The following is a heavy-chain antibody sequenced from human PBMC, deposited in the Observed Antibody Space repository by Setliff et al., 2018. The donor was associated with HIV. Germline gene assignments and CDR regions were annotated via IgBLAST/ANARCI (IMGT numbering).Heavy chain of an antibody. CDR2: IKSNPDGGTA. V-gene: IGHV3-15*01. Sequence: PGESLRLSCAGSGFTFANAWMSWVRQAPGKGLEWVGRIKSNPDGGTADSAAPVKGRFTISRDDSKNTLFLHMNSLKSEDTAVYYCATIRGPFTGNYCVNWGQGTLVTVSS. D-gene: IGHD1-7*01. CDR3: ATIRGPFTGNYCVN. J-gene: IGHJ4*02. CDR1: GFTFANAW.